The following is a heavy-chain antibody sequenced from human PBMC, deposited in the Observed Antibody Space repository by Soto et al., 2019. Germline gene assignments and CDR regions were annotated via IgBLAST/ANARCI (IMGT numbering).Heavy chain of an antibody. CDR1: GGSISSGGYY. J-gene: IGHJ6*03. CDR2: IYYSGST. D-gene: IGHD3-3*01. V-gene: IGHV4-31*03. Sequence: PSETLSLTCTVSGGSISSGGYYWSWIRQHPGKGLEWIGYIYYSGSTYYNPSLKSRVTISVDTSKNQFSLKLSSVTAADTAVYYCASTLRGDFWSGYYTPGYYYYFMDVWGKGTTVTVSS. CDR3: ASTLRGDFWSGYYTPGYYYYFMDV.